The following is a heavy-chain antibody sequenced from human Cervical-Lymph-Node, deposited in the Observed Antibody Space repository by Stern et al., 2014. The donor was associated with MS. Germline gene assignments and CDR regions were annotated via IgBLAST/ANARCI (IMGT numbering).Heavy chain of an antibody. CDR2: IIPVVGMT. D-gene: IGHD2-8*01. CDR1: GRTMSSHS. CDR3: ARASNDFYYGMDV. V-gene: IGHV1-69*02. J-gene: IGHJ6*02. Sequence: QVQLVQSGAEVKKPGSSVKVSCKASGRTMSSHSMTWMRQAPGRGLERMGRIIPVVGMTNYAQSYLGRLTITADKSTHTVYMELNNLRSEDTAVYYCARASNDFYYGMDVWGQGTTVTVS.